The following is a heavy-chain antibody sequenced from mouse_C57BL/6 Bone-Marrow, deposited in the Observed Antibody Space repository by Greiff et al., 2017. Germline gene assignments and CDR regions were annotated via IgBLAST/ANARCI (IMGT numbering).Heavy chain of an antibody. D-gene: IGHD2-3*01. CDR3: ARGLRYDGYYGGSFAY. J-gene: IGHJ3*01. Sequence: QVQLQQPGAELVKPGASVKLSCKASGYTFTSYWMHWVKQRPGRGLEWIGRIDPKSGGTKYNEKFKSKATLTVDKPSSTAYMQLSSLTSEDSAVYDCARGLRYDGYYGGSFAYWGQGTLVTVSA. CDR2: IDPKSGGT. V-gene: IGHV1-72*01. CDR1: GYTFTSYW.